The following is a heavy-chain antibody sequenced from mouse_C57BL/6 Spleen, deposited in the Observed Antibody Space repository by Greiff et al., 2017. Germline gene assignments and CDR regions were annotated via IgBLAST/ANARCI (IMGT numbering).Heavy chain of an antibody. CDR1: GYSITSGYY. CDR3: ARGMVYAMDY. Sequence: DVKLVESGPGLVKPSQSLSLTCSVTGYSITSGYYWNWIRQFPGNKLEWMGYISYDGSNNYNPSLKNRISITRDTSKNQFFLKLNSVTTEDTATYYCARGMVYAMDYWGQGTSVTVSS. D-gene: IGHD2-2*01. CDR2: ISYDGSN. J-gene: IGHJ4*01. V-gene: IGHV3-6*01.